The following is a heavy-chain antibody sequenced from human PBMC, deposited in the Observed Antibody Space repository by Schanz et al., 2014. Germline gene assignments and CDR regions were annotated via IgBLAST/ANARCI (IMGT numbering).Heavy chain of an antibody. D-gene: IGHD1-26*01. CDR3: ARNRGSGRQSWYFDL. Sequence: EVQLVESGGGLIQPGGSLRLSCAASGFGFSSYSMNWVRQAPRKGLEWVSYISGSSRTIYYADSMKGRFTVSRGNAESALYLQMNSRRADDAAVYYCARNRGSGRQSWYFDLWGRGTLVTVSS. J-gene: IGHJ2*01. CDR1: GFGFSSYS. CDR2: ISGSSRTI. V-gene: IGHV3-48*01.